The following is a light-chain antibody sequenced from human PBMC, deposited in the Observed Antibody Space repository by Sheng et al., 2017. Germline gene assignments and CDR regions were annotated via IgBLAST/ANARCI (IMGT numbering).Light chain of an antibody. CDR3: GSFSTGADIVL. V-gene: IGLV2-14*03. CDR1: TTDIGAFNF. J-gene: IGLJ2*01. Sequence: QSALTQSASVSGSLGQSVTISCTGTTTDIGAFNFVSWYQQHAGMAPKLVIFDVNKRPSGIPSRFSGSKSDNTASLTISGLQPEDEADYYCGSFSTGADIVLFGGGTRLTVL. CDR2: DVN.